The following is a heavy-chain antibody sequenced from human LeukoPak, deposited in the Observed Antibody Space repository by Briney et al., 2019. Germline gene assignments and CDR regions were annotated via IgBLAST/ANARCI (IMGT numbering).Heavy chain of an antibody. D-gene: IGHD6-19*01. J-gene: IGHJ5*02. V-gene: IGHV1-18*01. CDR3: AREARRIIAVAGTRPLYWFDP. CDR2: IRAYNGNT. CDR1: GYTFTSYG. Sequence: ASVKASCKASGYTFTSYGISWVRQAPGHGLEWMGWIRAYNGNTNYAQKLQGRVTMTTDTSTSTAYMELRSLRSDNTAVYYCAREARRIIAVAGTRPLYWFDPWGQGTLVTVSS.